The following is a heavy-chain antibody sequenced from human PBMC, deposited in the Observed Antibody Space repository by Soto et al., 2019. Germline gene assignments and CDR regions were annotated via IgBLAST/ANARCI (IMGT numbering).Heavy chain of an antibody. D-gene: IGHD2-15*01. J-gene: IGHJ6*03. CDR2: IYYSGST. CDR3: ARQRGDCSGGSCSYYYYMDV. V-gene: IGHV4-59*08. CDR1: GGSISSYY. Sequence: SETLSLTCTVSGGSISSYYWSWILQPPGKGLEWIGYIYYSGSTNYNPSLKSRVTISVDTSKNQFSLKLSSVTAADTAVYYCARQRGDCSGGSCSYYYYMDVWGKGTTVTVSS.